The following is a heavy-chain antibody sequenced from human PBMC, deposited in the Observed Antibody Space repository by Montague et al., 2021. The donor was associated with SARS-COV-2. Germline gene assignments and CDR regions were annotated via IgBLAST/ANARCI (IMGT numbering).Heavy chain of an antibody. CDR2: IYSGGSST. D-gene: IGHD5-18*01. CDR3: AKGGYGGNYFDY. CDR1: GFPFSSYA. Sequence: SLSLSFSASGFPFSSYAMSWVRQAPGKGLEWVSVIYSGGSSTYYADSVKGRFTISRDNSKNTLYLQMNSLRAEDTAVYYCAKGGYGGNYFDYWGQGTLVTVSS. J-gene: IGHJ4*02. V-gene: IGHV3-23*03.